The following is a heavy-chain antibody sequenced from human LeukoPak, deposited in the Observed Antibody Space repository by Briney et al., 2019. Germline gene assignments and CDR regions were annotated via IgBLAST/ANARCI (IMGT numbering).Heavy chain of an antibody. CDR2: ISGRSDSI. J-gene: IGHJ6*02. CDR1: GCTFSDYS. D-gene: IGHD1-26*01. Sequence: GGSLRLSCAASGCTFSDYSMSWVRQAPGKGLERVSGISGRSDSIYYADSVEGRFTISRDYSKSTVDLQMNSLRAEDTAVYYCAREKWERHHCGVDVWGQGTTVTVSS. CDR3: AREKWERHHCGVDV. V-gene: IGHV3-23*01.